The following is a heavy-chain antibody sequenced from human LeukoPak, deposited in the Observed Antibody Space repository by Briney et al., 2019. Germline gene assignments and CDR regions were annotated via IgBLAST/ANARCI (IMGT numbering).Heavy chain of an antibody. V-gene: IGHV4-39*02. Sequence: SETLSLTCTVSSGSFSSSSYFCGWIRQPPGMGLEWIATINYSGTTYYNPSLKSRVTTSVDTSRNQFSLKLSSVTAADTAVYYCARDLGGDGFNLRNWFDPWGQGTLVTVSS. J-gene: IGHJ5*02. CDR2: INYSGTT. CDR1: SGSFSSSSYF. D-gene: IGHD5-24*01. CDR3: ARDLGGDGFNLRNWFDP.